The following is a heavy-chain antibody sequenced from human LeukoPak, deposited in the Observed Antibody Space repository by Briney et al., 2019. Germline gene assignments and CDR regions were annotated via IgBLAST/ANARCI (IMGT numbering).Heavy chain of an antibody. CDR1: GFTFSSYS. J-gene: IGHJ4*02. Sequence: GGSLRLSCAASGFTFSSYSMNWVRQAPGKGLGWASSISSSSSYLYYADSVKGRFTISRGNAKNSLYLQMNSLRAEDTAVYYCAREIQYSSGWYGGCDYWGQGTLVTVSS. D-gene: IGHD6-19*01. V-gene: IGHV3-21*01. CDR3: AREIQYSSGWYGGCDY. CDR2: ISSSSSYL.